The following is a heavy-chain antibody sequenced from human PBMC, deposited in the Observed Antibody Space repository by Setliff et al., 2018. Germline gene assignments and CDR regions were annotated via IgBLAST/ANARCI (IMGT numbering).Heavy chain of an antibody. J-gene: IGHJ6*02. CDR2: IKEEGGEK. D-gene: IGHD3-22*01. CDR3: ARAYDSSGYYDYYYGMDV. Sequence: GGSLRLSCAAFGFSFSSHWMSWVRQVPGKGLEWVANIKEEGGEKDYVDSVKGRFTISRDNAKNTLYLQMNSLRAEDTAIYYCARAYDSSGYYDYYYGMDVWGQETTVTVSS. CDR1: GFSFSSHW. V-gene: IGHV3-7*01.